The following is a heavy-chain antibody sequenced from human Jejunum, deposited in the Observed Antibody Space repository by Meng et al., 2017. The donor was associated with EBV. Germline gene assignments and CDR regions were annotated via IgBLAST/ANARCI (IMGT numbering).Heavy chain of an antibody. CDR1: GGSFSDYY. V-gene: IGHV4-34*01. J-gene: IGHJ5*02. CDR2: ISHSGTT. Sequence: QGQLKQWGAGLLKPSESPSLTCGVYGGSFSDYYWTWIHQPPGKGLEWIGEISHSGTTKYNPSLKSRVTISLDTSNNQFSLNLNSVTAADTALYYCARYGKCSGNSFYCFDPWGQGTLVTVSS. D-gene: IGHD4-23*01. CDR3: ARYGKCSGNSFYCFDP.